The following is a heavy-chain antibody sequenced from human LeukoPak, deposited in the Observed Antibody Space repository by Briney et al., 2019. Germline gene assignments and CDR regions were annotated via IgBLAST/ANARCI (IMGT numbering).Heavy chain of an antibody. CDR3: ARGSSSGQPDFDY. J-gene: IGHJ4*02. V-gene: IGHV3-21*01. Sequence: PGGSLRLSCAASGFTFSSYSMNWVRQAPGKGLEWVSSISSSSSYIYYADSVKGRFIISIDNAKNSLYLQMNSLRAEDTAVYYCARGSSSGQPDFDYWGQGTLVTVSS. D-gene: IGHD6-19*01. CDR1: GFTFSSYS. CDR2: ISSSSSYI.